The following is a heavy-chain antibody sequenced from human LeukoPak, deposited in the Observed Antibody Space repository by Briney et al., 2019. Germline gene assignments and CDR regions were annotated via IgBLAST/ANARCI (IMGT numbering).Heavy chain of an antibody. CDR2: IYSGGST. D-gene: IGHD6-13*01. CDR1: GFTVSANY. J-gene: IGHJ4*02. V-gene: IGHV3-53*01. Sequence: GGSLRLSCAASGFTVSANYMSWVRQAPGKGLEWVAVIYSGGSTDYADSVEGRFPISRDNSKNTMHLQMNSLRDEDTAVYYCTRGNAIAAAALYWGQGTLVTVPS. CDR3: TRGNAIAAAALY.